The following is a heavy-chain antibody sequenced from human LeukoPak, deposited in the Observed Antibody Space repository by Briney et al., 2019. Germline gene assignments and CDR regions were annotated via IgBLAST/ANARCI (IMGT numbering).Heavy chain of an antibody. CDR2: IYYSGTT. D-gene: IGHD2/OR15-2a*01. Sequence: SETLSLTCTVSGGSISNYYWSWIRQPPGKGLEWIGYIYYSGTTNYNPSLKSRVTISVDMSKNQFSLKLSSVTAADTAVFYCARGKSSSYYYYYSMDVWGQGTTVTVSS. V-gene: IGHV4-59*01. CDR1: GGSISNYY. J-gene: IGHJ6*02. CDR3: ARGKSSSYYYYYSMDV.